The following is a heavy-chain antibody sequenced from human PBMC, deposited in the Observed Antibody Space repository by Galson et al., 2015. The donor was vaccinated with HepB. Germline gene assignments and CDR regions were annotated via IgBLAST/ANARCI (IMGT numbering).Heavy chain of an antibody. CDR1: GYTFTSYG. D-gene: IGHD2-2*01. CDR3: ARDMRIGYCSSTSCYSWFDP. Sequence: SVKVSCKASGYTFTSYGIGWVRQAPGQGLEWMGWNSAYNGNTNYAQKLQGRVTMTTDTSTSTAYMVLRSLRSDDTAVYYCARDMRIGYCSSTSCYSWFDPWGQGTLVTVSS. CDR2: NSAYNGNT. V-gene: IGHV1-18*01. J-gene: IGHJ5*02.